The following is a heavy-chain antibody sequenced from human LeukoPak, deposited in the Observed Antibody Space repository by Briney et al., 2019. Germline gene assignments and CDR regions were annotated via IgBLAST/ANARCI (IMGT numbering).Heavy chain of an antibody. J-gene: IGHJ4*02. D-gene: IGHD6-19*01. Sequence: GGSLRLSCAASGFTVSSNYMSRVRQAPGKGLEWVSVIYSGGSTYYADSVKGRFTISRDNSKNTLYLQMNSLRAEDTAVYYCARALAVAGFFDYWGQGTLVTVSS. CDR1: GFTVSSNY. V-gene: IGHV3-66*01. CDR2: IYSGGST. CDR3: ARALAVAGFFDY.